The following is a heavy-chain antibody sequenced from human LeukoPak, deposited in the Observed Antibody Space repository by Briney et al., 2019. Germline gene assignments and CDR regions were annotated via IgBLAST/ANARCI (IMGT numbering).Heavy chain of an antibody. CDR1: GFTFSSFD. CDR2: IGLGGDT. J-gene: IGHJ4*02. Sequence: PGGSLRLSCAASGFTFSSFDMHWVRQVTGKGLEWVSAIGLGGDTYYPGSVKGRFTISRENAKNSLYLQMNSLRAEDTAVYYCAKDYYGYGDYWGQGTLVTVSS. V-gene: IGHV3-13*04. D-gene: IGHD1-26*01. CDR3: AKDYYGYGDY.